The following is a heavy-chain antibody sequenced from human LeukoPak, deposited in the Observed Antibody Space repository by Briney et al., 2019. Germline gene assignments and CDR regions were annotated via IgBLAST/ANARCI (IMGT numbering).Heavy chain of an antibody. Sequence: SETLSLTCAVYGGSFSGYYWSWIRQPPGKGLEWIGEINHSGSTNYNPSLKSRVTISVDTSKNQFSLKLSSVTAADTAVYYCARARTLTGYSPSDYWGQGTLVTVSS. J-gene: IGHJ4*02. V-gene: IGHV4-34*01. CDR1: GGSFSGYY. D-gene: IGHD3-9*01. CDR2: INHSGST. CDR3: ARARTLTGYSPSDY.